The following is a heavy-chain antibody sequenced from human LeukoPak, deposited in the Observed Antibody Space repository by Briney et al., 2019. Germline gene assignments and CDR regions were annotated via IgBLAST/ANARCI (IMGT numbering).Heavy chain of an antibody. CDR1: GYTFTSYG. CDR2: ISAYNGNT. J-gene: IGHJ6*02. CDR3: ARDYAITIFGVPYYYGMDV. Sequence: ASVKVSCKASGYTFTSYGISWVRQAPGQGLEWMGWISAYNGNTNYAQKLQGRVTMTTDTSTSTAYMELRRLRSDDTAVYYCARDYAITIFGVPYYYGMDVWGQGTTVTVSS. D-gene: IGHD3-3*01. V-gene: IGHV1-18*01.